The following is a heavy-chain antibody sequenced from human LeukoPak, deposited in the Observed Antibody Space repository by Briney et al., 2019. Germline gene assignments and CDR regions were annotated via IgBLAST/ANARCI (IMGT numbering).Heavy chain of an antibody. D-gene: IGHD1-1*01. J-gene: IGHJ3*02. CDR1: GGSFSGYY. CDR3: ARVPKARAFDI. Sequence: SSETLSLTCAVYGGSFSGYYWSWIRQPPGKGLEWIGEINHSGSTNYNPSLKSRVTISVDTSKNQFSLKLSAVTAADTAVYYCARVPKARAFDIWGQGTMVTVSS. CDR2: INHSGST. V-gene: IGHV4-34*01.